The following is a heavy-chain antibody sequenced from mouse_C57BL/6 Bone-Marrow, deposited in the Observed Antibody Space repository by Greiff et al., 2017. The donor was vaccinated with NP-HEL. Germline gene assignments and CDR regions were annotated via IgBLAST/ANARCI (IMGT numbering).Heavy chain of an antibody. J-gene: IGHJ4*01. CDR3: ARDPYPGYAMDY. CDR2: ISDGGSYT. Sequence: EVQRVESGGGLVKPGGSLKLSCAASGFTFSSYAMSWVSQTPEKRLEWVATISDGGSYTYYPDNVKGRFTISRDNAKNNLYLQMSHLKSEDTAMYYCARDPYPGYAMDYWGQGTSVAVSS. CDR1: GFTFSSYA. V-gene: IGHV5-4*01.